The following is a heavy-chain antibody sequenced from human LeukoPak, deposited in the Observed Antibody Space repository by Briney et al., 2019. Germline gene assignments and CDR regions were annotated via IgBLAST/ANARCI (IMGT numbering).Heavy chain of an antibody. Sequence: SETLSLTCTVSGGSISSYYWSWIRQPPGKGLEWIGYIYYSGSTNYNPSLKNRVTMSVDTSKNQFSLNLTSPTAADTAVYYCARPVGMATRRRWFDTWGQGTLVTVSS. V-gene: IGHV4-59*12. CDR1: GGSISSYY. CDR3: ARPVGMATRRRWFDT. CDR2: IYYSGST. D-gene: IGHD6-6*01. J-gene: IGHJ5*02.